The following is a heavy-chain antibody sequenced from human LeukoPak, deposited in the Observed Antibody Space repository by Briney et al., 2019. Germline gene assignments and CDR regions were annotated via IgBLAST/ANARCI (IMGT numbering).Heavy chain of an antibody. CDR2: IYSGGST. D-gene: IGHD3-3*01. CDR1: GFTVSSNY. J-gene: IGHJ4*02. Sequence: GGSLRLSCAASGFTVSSNYMSWVRQAPGKGLEWVSVIYSGGSTYYADSVKGRFTISRDNSKNTQYLQMNRLRAEDAAVYYCARGTRIFGVVGLLDYWGQGTLVTVSS. V-gene: IGHV3-53*01. CDR3: ARGTRIFGVVGLLDY.